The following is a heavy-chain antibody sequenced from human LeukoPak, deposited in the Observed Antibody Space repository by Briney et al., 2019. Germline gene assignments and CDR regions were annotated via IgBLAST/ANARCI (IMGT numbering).Heavy chain of an antibody. D-gene: IGHD1-14*01. J-gene: IGHJ4*02. CDR2: IKEDGSEK. CDR3: ARVVFNPASSNDY. V-gene: IGHV3-7*01. CDR1: GFTFSTHW. Sequence: GGSLRLSCAASGFTFSTHWMSWVRQAPGKGLEWVANIKEDGSEKYYVDSVKGRFTVSRDNAKSSLYLEVNSLTAADTAVYYCARVVFNPASSNDYWGQGTLVTVSS.